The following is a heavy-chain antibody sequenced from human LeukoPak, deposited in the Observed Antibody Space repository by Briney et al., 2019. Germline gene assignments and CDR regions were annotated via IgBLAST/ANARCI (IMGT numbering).Heavy chain of an antibody. V-gene: IGHV1-18*01. J-gene: IGHJ4*02. CDR3: ARDRYCSGGSCYSFLSDY. Sequence: ASVKVSCKASGYTFTSYGISWVRQAPGQGLERMGWISAYNGNTNYAQKLQGRVTMTTGTSTSTAYMELRSLRSDDTAVYYCARDRYCSGGSCYSFLSDYWGQGTLVTVSS. D-gene: IGHD2-15*01. CDR1: GYTFTSYG. CDR2: ISAYNGNT.